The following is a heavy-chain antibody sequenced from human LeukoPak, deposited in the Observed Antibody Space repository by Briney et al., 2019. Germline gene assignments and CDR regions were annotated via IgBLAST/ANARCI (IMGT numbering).Heavy chain of an antibody. Sequence: GEALQISFQGSGYSFTSYWISWVRPMPGKGLEWMGRIDPSDSYTNYSPSFQGHVTISADKSISTAYLQWSSLKASDTAMYYRARHLSYSSSWNDAFDIWGQGTMVTVSS. V-gene: IGHV5-10-1*01. J-gene: IGHJ3*02. CDR2: IDPSDSYT. D-gene: IGHD6-13*01. CDR1: GYSFTSYW. CDR3: ARHLSYSSSWNDAFDI.